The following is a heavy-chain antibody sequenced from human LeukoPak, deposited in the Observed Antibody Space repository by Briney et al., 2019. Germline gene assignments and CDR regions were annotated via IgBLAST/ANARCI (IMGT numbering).Heavy chain of an antibody. CDR2: FDPEDGET. J-gene: IGHJ4*02. CDR3: ATDSLGGDPYYFDY. CDR1: GYTLTELS. Sequence: ASVKVSCKVSGYTLTELSMHWVRQAPGKGPEWMGGFDPEDGETIYAQKFQGRVTMTEDTSTDTAYMELSSLRSGDTAVYYCATDSLGGDPYYFDYWGQGTLVTVSS. V-gene: IGHV1-24*01. D-gene: IGHD3-16*01.